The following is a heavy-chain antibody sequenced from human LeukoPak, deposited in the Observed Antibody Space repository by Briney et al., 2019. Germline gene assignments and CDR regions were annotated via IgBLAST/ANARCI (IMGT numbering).Heavy chain of an antibody. V-gene: IGHV3-21*01. CDR1: GGSISSSS. Sequence: PSETLSLTCTVSGGSISSSSYYWGWIRQPPGKGLEWVSSISSSSSYIYYADSVKGRFTISRDNAKNSLYLQMNSLRAEDTAVYYCARGRGYSGYDSLDYWGQGTLVTVSS. D-gene: IGHD5-12*01. CDR3: ARGRGYSGYDSLDY. J-gene: IGHJ4*02. CDR2: ISSSSSYI.